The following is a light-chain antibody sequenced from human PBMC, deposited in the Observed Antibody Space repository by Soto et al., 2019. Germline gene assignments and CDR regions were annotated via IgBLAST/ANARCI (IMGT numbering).Light chain of an antibody. CDR2: GAS. Sequence: EIVLTQSPGTLSLSPGERATLSCRASQSVRSSSLAWYQQKPGQAPRLLIYGASSRATGIPVRFSGSGSGTDLTLTISRLEPEDFAVYYCQQYGSSPETFGQGTKVEIK. CDR1: QSVRSSS. CDR3: QQYGSSPET. J-gene: IGKJ1*01. V-gene: IGKV3-20*01.